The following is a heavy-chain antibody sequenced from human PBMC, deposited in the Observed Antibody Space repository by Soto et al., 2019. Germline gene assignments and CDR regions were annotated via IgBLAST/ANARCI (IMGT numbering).Heavy chain of an antibody. D-gene: IGHD1-26*01. CDR2: IKGSHAGGTT. V-gene: IGHV3-15*01. J-gene: IGHJ4*02. CDR1: GFTFTKAY. CDR3: ATEGGYPGSNFYGAY. Sequence: EVQLLESGGGLVEPGGSIRLSCVASGFTFTKAYMTWVRQAPGKGLEWVGRIKGSHAGGTTDYATSVKGRFTISRDDSKNTLYLQMNSLQTEDTSVYYCATEGGYPGSNFYGAYWGQGTLVTVSS.